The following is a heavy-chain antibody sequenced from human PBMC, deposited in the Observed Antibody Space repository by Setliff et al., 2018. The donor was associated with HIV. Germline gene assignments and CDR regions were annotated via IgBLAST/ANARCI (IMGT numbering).Heavy chain of an antibody. CDR3: AKDWQWEFPVYGMNV. V-gene: IGHV3-30*01. CDR2: ISYDGSNK. CDR1: GFTFSSYA. D-gene: IGHD1-26*01. Sequence: LSLSCAASGFTFSSYAMHWVRQAPGKGLEWVAVISYDGSNKYYADSVQGRFTISRDNSKNTVYVEMKSLRAEDAAVYYCAKDWQWEFPVYGMNVWGQGTTVTVSS. J-gene: IGHJ6*02.